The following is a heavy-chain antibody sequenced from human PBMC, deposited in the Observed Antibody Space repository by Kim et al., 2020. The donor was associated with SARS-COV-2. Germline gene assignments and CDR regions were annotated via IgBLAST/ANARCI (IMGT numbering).Heavy chain of an antibody. J-gene: IGHJ4*02. CDR3: ARDNWKNRRTSGSYYNGPYFDY. Sequence: ASVKVSCKASGYTFTGYYMHWVRQAPGQGLEWMGRINPNSGGTNYAQKFQGRVTMTRDTSISTAYMELSRLRSDDTAVYYCARDNWKNRRTSGSYYNGPYFDYWGQGTLVTVSS. CDR2: INPNSGGT. D-gene: IGHD3-10*01. CDR1: GYTFTGYY. V-gene: IGHV1-2*06.